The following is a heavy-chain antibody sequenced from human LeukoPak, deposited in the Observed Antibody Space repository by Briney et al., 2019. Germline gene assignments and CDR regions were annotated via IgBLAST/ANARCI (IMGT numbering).Heavy chain of an antibody. V-gene: IGHV1-69*13. CDR1: GYTFPSYF. CDR2: IIPIFGTA. Sequence: SVKVSCKASGYTFPSYFMHWVRRAPGQGLEWMGGIIPIFGTANYAQKFQGRVTITADESTSTAYMELSSLRSEDTAVYYCARAAQGLRFLEWLPSVYWGQGTLVTVSS. D-gene: IGHD3-3*01. J-gene: IGHJ4*02. CDR3: ARAAQGLRFLEWLPSVY.